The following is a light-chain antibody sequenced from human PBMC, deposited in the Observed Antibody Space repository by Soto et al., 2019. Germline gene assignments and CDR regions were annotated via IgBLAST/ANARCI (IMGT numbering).Light chain of an antibody. CDR2: GAS. CDR1: QSVSSSY. Sequence: IVLTQSPGTLSLSPGERTTLSCRASQSVSSSYLAWYQQKPGQAPRLLIYGASSRATGIPDRFSGSGSGTDFTLTISRLETEDFAVFYCQQYGTSEIIFGQGTRLEIK. J-gene: IGKJ5*01. CDR3: QQYGTSEII. V-gene: IGKV3-20*01.